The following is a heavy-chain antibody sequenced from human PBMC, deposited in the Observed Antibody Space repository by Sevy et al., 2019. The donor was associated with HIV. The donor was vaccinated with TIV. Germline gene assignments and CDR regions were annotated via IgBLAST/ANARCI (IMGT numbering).Heavy chain of an antibody. J-gene: IGHJ4*02. V-gene: IGHV4-39*01. Sequence: SETLSLTCTVSGGSISSSSYYWGWIRQPPGKGLEWIGSIYYSGSTYYNPSLKSLVTISVDTSKNQFSLKLSSVTAADTAVYYCARHVHGSGSYYDYWGQGTLVTVSS. CDR2: IYYSGST. CDR3: ARHVHGSGSYYDY. CDR1: GGSISSSSYY. D-gene: IGHD3-10*01.